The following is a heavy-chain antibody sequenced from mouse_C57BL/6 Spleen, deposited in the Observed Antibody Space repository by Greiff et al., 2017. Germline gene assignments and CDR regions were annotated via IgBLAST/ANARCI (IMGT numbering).Heavy chain of an antibody. V-gene: IGHV1-15*01. CDR1: GYTFTDYE. J-gene: IGHJ3*01. CDR3: TRLYPEWFAY. Sequence: VQLQQSGAELVRPGASVTLSCKASGYTFTDYEMHWVKQTPVHGLEWIGAIDPETGGTAYNQKFKGKAILTADKSSSTAYMELRSLTSEDSAVYYCTRLYPEWFAYWGQGTLVTFAA. D-gene: IGHD5-1-1*01. CDR2: IDPETGGT.